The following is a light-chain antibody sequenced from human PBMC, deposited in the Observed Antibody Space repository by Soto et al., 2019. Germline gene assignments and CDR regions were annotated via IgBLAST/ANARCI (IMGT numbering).Light chain of an antibody. CDR1: SSDVGGHNY. CDR3: SSNTRSSLYV. Sequence: QSALTQPASVSGSPGQSITISCTGTSSDVGGHNYVSWHQQHPGKAPKLMIFEVSYRPSGVSDRFSGSKSGNTASLTISGLQADDEADYYCSSNTRSSLYVFGTGTKVTVL. V-gene: IGLV2-14*01. J-gene: IGLJ1*01. CDR2: EVS.